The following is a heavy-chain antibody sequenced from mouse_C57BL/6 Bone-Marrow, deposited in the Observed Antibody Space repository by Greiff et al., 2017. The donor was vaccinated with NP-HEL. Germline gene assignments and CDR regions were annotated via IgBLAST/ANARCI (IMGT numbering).Heavy chain of an antibody. CDR2: IHPNSGST. CDR3: AIYYGNPWFAY. D-gene: IGHD2-1*01. J-gene: IGHJ3*01. V-gene: IGHV1-64*01. CDR1: GYTFTSYW. Sequence: QVQLQQPGAELVKPGASVKLSCKASGYTFTSYWMHRVQQRPGQGLEWIGMIHPNSGSTNYNEKFKSKATLTVDKSSSTAYMQLSSLTSEDSSVYYCAIYYGNPWFAYWGQGTLVTVAA.